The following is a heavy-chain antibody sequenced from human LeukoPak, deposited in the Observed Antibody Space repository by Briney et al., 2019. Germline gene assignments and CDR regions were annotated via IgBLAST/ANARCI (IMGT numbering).Heavy chain of an antibody. J-gene: IGHJ3*02. V-gene: IGHV3-9*01. CDR1: GFTFDDYA. Sequence: GGSLRLSCAASGFTFDDYAMHWVRQAPGKGLEWVSGISWNSGSIGYADSVKGRFTISRDNAKNSLYLQMNSLRAEDTAVYYCAKVCGDSSGYYYDAFDIWGQGTMVTVSS. CDR3: AKVCGDSSGYYYDAFDI. D-gene: IGHD3-22*01. CDR2: ISWNSGSI.